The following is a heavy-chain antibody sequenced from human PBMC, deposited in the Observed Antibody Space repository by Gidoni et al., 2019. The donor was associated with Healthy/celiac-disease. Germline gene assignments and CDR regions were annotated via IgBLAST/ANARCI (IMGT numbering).Heavy chain of an antibody. V-gene: IGHV3-48*01. CDR2: ISSSSSTI. Sequence: EVQLVESGGGLVQPGGSLRLSCAASGFTSGSYSMNLVRRAPGKGLGWVSYISSSSSTIYYADSVKGRFTISRDNAKNSLYLQMNSLRAEDTAVYYCARDGRSYYDSSGALGDYWGQGTLVTVSS. CDR3: ARDGRSYYDSSGALGDY. J-gene: IGHJ4*02. D-gene: IGHD3-22*01. CDR1: GFTSGSYS.